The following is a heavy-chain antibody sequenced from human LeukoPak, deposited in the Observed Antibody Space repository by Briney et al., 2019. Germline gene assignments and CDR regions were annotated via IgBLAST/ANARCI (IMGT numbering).Heavy chain of an antibody. CDR1: GFTFSDYY. Sequence: GGSLRLSCAASGFTFSDYYMSWIRQAPGKGLEWVANIKLDGSERYYVDSVKGRFTISRDNAGNSLYLQMNSLRAEDTAVYYCARIRYYYDSSGNPTDWGQGTLVTVSS. CDR3: ARIRYYYDSSGNPTD. D-gene: IGHD3-22*01. V-gene: IGHV3-7*01. J-gene: IGHJ4*02. CDR2: IKLDGSER.